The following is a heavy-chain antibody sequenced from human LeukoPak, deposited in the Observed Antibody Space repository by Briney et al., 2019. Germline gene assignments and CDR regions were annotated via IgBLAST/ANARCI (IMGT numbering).Heavy chain of an antibody. Sequence: PGGSLRLSCAASGFTFSNAWMSWVRQAPGKGLEWVGSIYYSGSTYYNPSLKSRVTISVDTSKNQFSLKLSSVTAADTAVYYCARLLRRRFIRAQYYFDYWGQGTLVTVSS. CDR2: IYYSGST. CDR3: ARLLRRRFIRAQYYFDY. V-gene: IGHV4-38-2*01. CDR1: GFTFSNAW. J-gene: IGHJ4*02. D-gene: IGHD2-15*01.